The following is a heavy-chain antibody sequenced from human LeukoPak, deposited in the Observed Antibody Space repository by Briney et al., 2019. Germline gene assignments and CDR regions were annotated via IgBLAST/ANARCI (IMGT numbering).Heavy chain of an antibody. Sequence: SETLSLTCSVSGGSIRGYYWSWIRQPPGKGLEWIGYIYYRGSTGYNPSLKSRVTISVDTSKNQFSLKLNSVTAADTAVYYCARYLSSGLDYWGQGTLVTVSS. D-gene: IGHD3-10*01. CDR1: GGSIRGYY. CDR3: ARYLSSGLDY. J-gene: IGHJ4*02. CDR2: IYYRGST. V-gene: IGHV4-59*01.